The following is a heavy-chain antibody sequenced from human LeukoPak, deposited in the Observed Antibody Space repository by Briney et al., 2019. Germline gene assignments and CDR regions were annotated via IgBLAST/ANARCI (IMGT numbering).Heavy chain of an antibody. CDR2: ISWNSGSI. CDR3: AKEGYGDYNLPWFDY. V-gene: IGHV3-9*01. J-gene: IGHJ4*02. CDR1: GFTFDDYA. Sequence: GRSLRLSCAASGFTFDDYAMHWVRQAPGKGLEWVSGISWNSGSIGYADSVKGRFTISRDNAKNSLYPQMNSLRARDTALYYCAKEGYGDYNLPWFDYWGQGTLVTVSS. D-gene: IGHD4-17*01.